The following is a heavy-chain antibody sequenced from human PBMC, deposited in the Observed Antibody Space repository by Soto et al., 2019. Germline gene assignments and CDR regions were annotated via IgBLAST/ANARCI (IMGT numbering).Heavy chain of an antibody. Sequence: SETLSLTCTVSGASLSRGTDSWSWIRQAPGKAPEWIGFIYNSGDTYYNPSLKSRLTLSVDRSRNQFSVKLTSVTAADAAVYFCARDYRTSAGRHFDYWGQGILVTVSS. J-gene: IGHJ4*02. CDR2: IYNSGDT. D-gene: IGHD3-16*02. CDR1: GASLSRGTDS. CDR3: ARDYRTSAGRHFDY. V-gene: IGHV4-30-2*01.